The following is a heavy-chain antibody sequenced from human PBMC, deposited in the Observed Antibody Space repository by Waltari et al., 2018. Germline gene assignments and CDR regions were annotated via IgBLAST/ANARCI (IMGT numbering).Heavy chain of an antibody. CDR3: ARLPSGDWNILGY. V-gene: IGHV1-2*06. CDR1: GYTFTGYY. CDR2: INPNSGGT. D-gene: IGHD1-1*01. J-gene: IGHJ4*02. Sequence: QVQLVQSGAEVKKPGASVTVSCTASGYTFTGYYMHWVRQAPGQGLEWMGRINPNSGGTNYAQKFQGRVTMTRDTSISTAYMELSRLRSDDTAVYYCARLPSGDWNILGYWGQGTLVTVSS.